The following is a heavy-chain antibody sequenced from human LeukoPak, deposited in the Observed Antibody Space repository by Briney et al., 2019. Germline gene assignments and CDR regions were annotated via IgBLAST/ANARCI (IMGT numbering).Heavy chain of an antibody. CDR2: ISASGAST. CDR1: GFTFSSYA. D-gene: IGHD3-22*01. J-gene: IGHJ3*02. Sequence: GGSLRLSCAASGFTFSSYAMSWVRQAPGKGLEWVSTISASGASTYHADSVKGRFTISRDNSKNTLYLQLNSLRAEDTAVYSCAKTSSGYFSAFDIWGQGTVVTVSS. V-gene: IGHV3-23*01. CDR3: AKTSSGYFSAFDI.